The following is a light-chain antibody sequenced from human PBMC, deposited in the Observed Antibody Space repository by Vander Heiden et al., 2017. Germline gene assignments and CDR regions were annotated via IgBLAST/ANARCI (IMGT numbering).Light chain of an antibody. CDR2: GAS. CDR3: QQYDKLPLT. Sequence: NVLTQSPGTLSLSPGQRATLSCRASQSLSRNFLAWYQQKPGQSPRLLIYGASNRAAGTPDRFSGSGSGTAFTLTISRLEPEDFAVYFWQQYDKLPLTFGGGTKVDLK. V-gene: IGKV3-20*01. CDR1: QSLSRNF. J-gene: IGKJ4*01.